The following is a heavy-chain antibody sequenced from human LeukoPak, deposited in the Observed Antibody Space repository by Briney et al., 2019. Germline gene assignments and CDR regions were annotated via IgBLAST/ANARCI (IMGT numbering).Heavy chain of an antibody. CDR3: ARGLKLELLYGRQYYFDY. Sequence: ASVKVSCKASGYTFTGYYMHWVRQAPGQGLEWMGWINPNSGGTNYAQKFQGRVTMTRDTSISTAYMELSRLRSDGTAVYYCARGLKLELLYGRQYYFDYWGQGTLVTVSS. V-gene: IGHV1-2*02. D-gene: IGHD1-7*01. J-gene: IGHJ4*02. CDR2: INPNSGGT. CDR1: GYTFTGYY.